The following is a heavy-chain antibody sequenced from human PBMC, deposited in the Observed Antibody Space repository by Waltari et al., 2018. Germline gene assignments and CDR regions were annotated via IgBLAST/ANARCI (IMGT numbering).Heavy chain of an antibody. CDR1: VGSISTSSFY. V-gene: IGHV4-39*07. CDR2: IYYRVSP. CDR3: ASRGVYGVLFH. Sequence: QLQLQESGPGLVKPSETLSLTCTASVGSISTSSFYWGWFRQRNGNGMEGNGTIYYRVSPPFNPTLVSRVTISLGTFKNQFTRTRTSVTAAVTVVYYCASRGVYGVLFHWGQGTLVTVSS. D-gene: IGHD4-17*01. J-gene: IGHJ4*02.